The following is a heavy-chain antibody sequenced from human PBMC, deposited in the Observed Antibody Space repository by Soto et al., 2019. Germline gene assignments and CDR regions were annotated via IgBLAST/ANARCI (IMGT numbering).Heavy chain of an antibody. J-gene: IGHJ6*02. CDR3: VKRDPMKSYWVGMDV. Sequence: EVQLLESGGALVQPGGSLRLSCAASGFTFSNYAMGWVRQAPGKGLEWVAASSDSGDNTFYTDSVRGRFTISRDNFRNMVYLEMNSLRVDDTAIYYCVKRDPMKSYWVGMDVWGQGTTVTVSS. V-gene: IGHV3-23*01. CDR2: SSDSGDNT. D-gene: IGHD2-8*02. CDR1: GFTFSNYA.